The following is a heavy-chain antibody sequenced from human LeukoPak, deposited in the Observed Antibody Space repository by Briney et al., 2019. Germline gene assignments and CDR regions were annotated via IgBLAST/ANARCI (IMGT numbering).Heavy chain of an antibody. D-gene: IGHD4-17*01. CDR3: ATLGAYGYYYYYGMDV. V-gene: IGHV4-34*01. Sequence: SETLSLTCAVYGGSFSGYYWSWIRQPPGKGLEWIGEINHSGSTNYNPSLKSRVTISVDTSKNQFSLKLSSVTAADTAVYYCATLGAYGYYYYYGMDVWGQGTLVTVSS. CDR1: GGSFSGYY. J-gene: IGHJ6*02. CDR2: INHSGST.